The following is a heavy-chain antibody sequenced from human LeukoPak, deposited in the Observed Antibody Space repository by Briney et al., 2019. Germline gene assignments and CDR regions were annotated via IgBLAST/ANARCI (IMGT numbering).Heavy chain of an antibody. D-gene: IGHD3-9*01. J-gene: IGHJ4*02. CDR1: GFTFSSYA. V-gene: IGHV3-23*01. CDR3: AKGPHFDWFHSLDY. CDR2: ISGSGGST. Sequence: SGGSLRLSCAASGFTFSSYAMSWVRQAPGKGLEWVSAISGSGGSTYYADSVKGRFTISRDNSKNTLYLQMNSLRAEDTAVYYCAKGPHFDWFHSLDYWGQGTLVTVSS.